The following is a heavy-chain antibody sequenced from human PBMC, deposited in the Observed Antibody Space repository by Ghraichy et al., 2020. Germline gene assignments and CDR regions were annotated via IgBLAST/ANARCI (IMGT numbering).Heavy chain of an antibody. CDR1: GFTFSSYA. V-gene: IGHV3-30-3*01. CDR2: ISYDGSNK. CDR3: ARALRYYYDSSGYSY. Sequence: GGSLRLSCAASGFTFSSYAMHWVRQAPGKGLEWVAVISYDGSNKYYADSVKGRFTISRDNSKNTLYLQMNNLRAEDTAVYYCARALRYYYDSSGYSYWGQGTLVTVSS. D-gene: IGHD3-22*01. J-gene: IGHJ4*02.